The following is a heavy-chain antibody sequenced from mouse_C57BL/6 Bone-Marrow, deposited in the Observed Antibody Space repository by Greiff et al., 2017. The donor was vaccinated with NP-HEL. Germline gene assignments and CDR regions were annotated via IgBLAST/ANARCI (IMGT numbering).Heavy chain of an antibody. CDR2: ISNGGGST. V-gene: IGHV5-12*01. J-gene: IGHJ1*03. CDR3: ARHGYFWYFDV. D-gene: IGHD2-3*01. Sequence: EVKLQESGGGLVQPGGTLKLSCAASGFTFSDYYMYWVRQTPEKRLEWVAYISNGGGSTYYPDTVKGRFTISRDNAKNTLYLQMSRLKSEDTAMYYCARHGYFWYFDVWGTGTTVTVSS. CDR1: GFTFSDYY.